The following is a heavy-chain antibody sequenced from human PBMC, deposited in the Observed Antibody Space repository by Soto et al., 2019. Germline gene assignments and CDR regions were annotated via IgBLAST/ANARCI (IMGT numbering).Heavy chain of an antibody. D-gene: IGHD2-15*01. J-gene: IGHJ4*02. CDR2: ISAHNGDT. CDR1: GYTFPSYG. CDR3: TTDYRAACGGSCYYFDY. Sequence: QVPLVQSGAEVKKPGASVKVSCKASGYTFPSYGISWVRQAPGQGLEWMGWISAHNGDTNSAPKFQGRVTMTTDTSTSTAYMELRSLRSDDTAVYYCTTDYRAACGGSCYYFDYWGQVTLVTVSA. V-gene: IGHV1-18*01.